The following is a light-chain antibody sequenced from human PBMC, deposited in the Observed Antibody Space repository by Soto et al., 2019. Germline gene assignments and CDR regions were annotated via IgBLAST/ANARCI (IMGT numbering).Light chain of an antibody. CDR1: QTVTRSY. Sequence: EIVLTQSPGTLSLSPGERATLSCRASQTVTRSYLAWYQQKPGQAPRLLIYGASTRATGIPARFSGSGSGTEFTLTISSLQSEDFAVYYCQQRSFWITFGQGTRLEIK. V-gene: IGKV3D-20*02. CDR2: GAS. CDR3: QQRSFWIT. J-gene: IGKJ5*01.